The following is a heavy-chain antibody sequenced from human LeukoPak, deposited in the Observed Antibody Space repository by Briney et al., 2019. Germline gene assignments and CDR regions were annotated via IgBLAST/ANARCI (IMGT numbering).Heavy chain of an antibody. V-gene: IGHV1-2*02. CDR2: LNPNSGGT. J-gene: IGHJ1*01. D-gene: IGHD2-15*01. Sequence: APVKVSCKASGYTFTGYYMHWVRQAPGQGLEWMGWLNPNSGGTNYAQNFQGRVTMTGDTSINTASMELSRLRSDDTAVYYCARGGGGSLEYFHHWGQGTLVTVSS. CDR3: ARGGGGSLEYFHH. CDR1: GYTFTGYY.